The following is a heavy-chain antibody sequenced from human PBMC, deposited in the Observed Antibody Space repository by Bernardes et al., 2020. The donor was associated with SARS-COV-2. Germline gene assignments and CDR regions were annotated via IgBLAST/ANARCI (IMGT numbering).Heavy chain of an antibody. V-gene: IGHV3-7*03. CDR2: IKRDGSET. CDR1: GFDFSDYW. CDR3: ARSAGMDV. J-gene: IGHJ6*02. Sequence: GGSLRLSCAGSGFDFSDYWMAWGRQAPGKGLEWVANIKRDGSETYYVDSVKGRFTISRDNAKNLVFLQMNSLRAEDTAIFYCARSAGMDVWGQGTMVTVSS.